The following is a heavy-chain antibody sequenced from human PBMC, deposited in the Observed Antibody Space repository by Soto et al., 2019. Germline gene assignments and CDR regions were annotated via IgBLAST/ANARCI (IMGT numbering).Heavy chain of an antibody. Sequence: QVQLQESGPGLVKPSQTLSLTCTVSGGSISSGDYYWSWIRQPPGKGLEWIGYIYYSGSTYYNPSLKSRVTISVDTSQNQFPLKLSSVTAADTAVYYCARDGSGSYYKRPPYYFDYWGQGTLVTVSS. CDR3: ARDGSGSYYKRPPYYFDY. V-gene: IGHV4-30-4*01. D-gene: IGHD3-10*01. J-gene: IGHJ4*02. CDR2: IYYSGST. CDR1: GGSISSGDYY.